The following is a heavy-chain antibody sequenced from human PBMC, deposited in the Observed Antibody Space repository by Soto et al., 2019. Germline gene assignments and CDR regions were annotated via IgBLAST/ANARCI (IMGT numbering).Heavy chain of an antibody. CDR1: GFTFSNYG. CDR2: ISDDGSNK. J-gene: IGHJ6*02. V-gene: IGHV3-30*18. CDR3: TKRRNVLRFLEWSSGMEV. Sequence: QVQLVESGGGVVQPGRSLRLSCAASGFTFSNYGMHWVRPAPGKGLEWVAFISDDGSNKYYADSMKGRFTMSRDNSKSTLYLQMSSLRVEDTAGYYCTKRRNVLRFLEWSSGMEVWGQGTTVTVSS. D-gene: IGHD3-3*01.